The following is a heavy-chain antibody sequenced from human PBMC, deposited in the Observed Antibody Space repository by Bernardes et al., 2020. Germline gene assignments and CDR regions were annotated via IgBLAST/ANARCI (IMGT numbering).Heavy chain of an antibody. CDR3: ARDRIVVVPAATYYYGMDV. CDR2: ISSSSSTI. D-gene: IGHD2-2*01. CDR1: GFTFSSYS. V-gene: IGHV3-48*02. Sequence: GGSLRLSCAASGFTFSSYSMNWVRQAPGKGLEWVSYISSSSSTIYYADSVKGRFTISRDNAKNSLYLQMNSLRDEDTAVYYCARDRIVVVPAATYYYGMDVWGKGTTVIVSS. J-gene: IGHJ6*04.